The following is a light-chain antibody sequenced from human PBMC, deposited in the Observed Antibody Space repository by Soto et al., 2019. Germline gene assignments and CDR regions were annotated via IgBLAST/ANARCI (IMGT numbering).Light chain of an antibody. J-gene: IGLJ1*01. CDR1: SSDVGVYNY. Sequence: QAVLTQPPSAAGSPGQSVAISCTGTSSDVGVYNYVSWYQQHPGKAPKLMIYDVNKRPSGVPDRFSGSKSGNTASLPVSGLQAEDEADYYCSSYAGSSNVFGTGTKVTVL. CDR2: DVN. CDR3: SSYAGSSNV. V-gene: IGLV2-8*01.